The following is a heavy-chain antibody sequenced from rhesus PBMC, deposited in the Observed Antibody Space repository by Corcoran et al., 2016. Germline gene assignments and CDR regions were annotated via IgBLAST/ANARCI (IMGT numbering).Heavy chain of an antibody. CDR3: AKYTTYFDY. CDR2: INTDTGTP. Sequence: QVQLVQSGAEVKQPGASVKVSCKASGSTFTRYSMNWVRQAHGQRLEWMGRINTDTGTPTDAQGFKERFTCSMDTSISTAYRQISSLKTEDTAVYYCAKYTTYFDYWGQGVLVTVSS. V-gene: IGHV7-114*01. CDR1: GSTFTRYS. D-gene: IGHD2-39*02. J-gene: IGHJ4*01.